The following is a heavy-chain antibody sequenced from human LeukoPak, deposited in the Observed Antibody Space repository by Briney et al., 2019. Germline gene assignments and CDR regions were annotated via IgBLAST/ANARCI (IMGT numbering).Heavy chain of an antibody. J-gene: IGHJ4*02. V-gene: IGHV4-34*01. CDR3: ARGRRVRGPLDY. CDR1: GGSLRGYY. CDR2: INHSGST. D-gene: IGHD3-10*01. Sequence: SETLSLICAVYGGSLRGYYWSWIRQPPGKGVEWIGEINHSGSTNYNPSLKSRVTISVDTSKNQFSLKLSSVTAADTAVYYCARGRRVRGPLDYWGQGTLVTVSS.